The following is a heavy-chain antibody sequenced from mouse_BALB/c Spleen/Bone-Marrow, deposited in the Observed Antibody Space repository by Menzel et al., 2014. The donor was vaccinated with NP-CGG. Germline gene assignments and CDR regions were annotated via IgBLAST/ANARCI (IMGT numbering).Heavy chain of an antibody. Sequence: EVHLVESGGGLVQPGGSLRLSCATSGFTFTDYYMNWVRQPPGKALEWLGFIRNKANGYTTEYSASVKGRFTISRDNSQNILYLQMNTLRAEDSATYYCARDKGRVFFDYWGQGITLTVSS. CDR2: IRNKANGYTT. CDR3: ARDKGRVFFDY. J-gene: IGHJ2*01. V-gene: IGHV7-3*02. CDR1: GFTFTDYY.